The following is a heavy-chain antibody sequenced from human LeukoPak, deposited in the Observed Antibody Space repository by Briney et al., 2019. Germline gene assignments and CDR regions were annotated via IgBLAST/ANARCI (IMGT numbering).Heavy chain of an antibody. CDR3: AKAVGYCSSTSCYAPEDYYYGMDV. V-gene: IGHV3-23*01. D-gene: IGHD2-2*01. CDR1: GFTFSSYA. Sequence: GGSLRLSCAASGFTFSSYAMSWVRQAPGRGREWVSAISGSVGRTYYADSVKGRFTISRDNSKNTLYLQMNSLRAEDTAVYYCAKAVGYCSSTSCYAPEDYYYGMDVWGKGTTVTVSS. CDR2: ISGSVGRT. J-gene: IGHJ6*04.